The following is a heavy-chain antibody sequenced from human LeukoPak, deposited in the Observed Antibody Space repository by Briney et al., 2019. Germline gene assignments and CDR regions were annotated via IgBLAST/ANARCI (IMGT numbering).Heavy chain of an antibody. CDR1: GDSISSYY. D-gene: IGHD6-13*01. CDR2: THYSGST. V-gene: IGHV4-59*12. CDR3: ARDWGGLERIAAEGYMDV. J-gene: IGHJ6*03. Sequence: PSETLSLTCTVSGDSISSYYWSWIRQPPGKGLEWIGYTHYSGSTNYNSSLKSRVTISVDTSKNQFSLKLSSVTAADTAVYYCARDWGGLERIAAEGYMDVWGKGTTVTVSS.